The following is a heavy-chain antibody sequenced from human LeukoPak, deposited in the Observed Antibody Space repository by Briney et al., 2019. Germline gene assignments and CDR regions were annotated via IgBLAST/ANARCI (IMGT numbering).Heavy chain of an antibody. CDR1: GWSFSGYY. V-gene: IGHV4-34*01. D-gene: IGHD3-22*01. Sequence: PSETLTLTCAVYGWSFSGYYWSWIRQPPGKGLEWIGEINHSGSTNYNPSLKSRGTISVDTSKNQSSLKLSSVTAADTTVYYCARRYYYDSSGYYYFDYWGQGTLVTVSS. CDR2: INHSGST. J-gene: IGHJ4*02. CDR3: ARRYYYDSSGYYYFDY.